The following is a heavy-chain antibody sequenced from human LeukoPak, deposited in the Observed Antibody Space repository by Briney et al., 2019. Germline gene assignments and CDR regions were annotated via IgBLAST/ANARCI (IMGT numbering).Heavy chain of an antibody. V-gene: IGHV3-74*01. CDR1: GFTLRSYT. Sequence: GGSLRLSCAASGFTLRSYTMNWVRQAPGKGLVWVSRINTVGSSTIYAGSVKGRFTISRDNAKSTLYLQMNSLGTEDTAVYYCARGPDRDGYNYYGYWGQGTLVTVSS. CDR2: INTVGSST. J-gene: IGHJ4*02. CDR3: ARGPDRDGYNYYGY. D-gene: IGHD5-24*01.